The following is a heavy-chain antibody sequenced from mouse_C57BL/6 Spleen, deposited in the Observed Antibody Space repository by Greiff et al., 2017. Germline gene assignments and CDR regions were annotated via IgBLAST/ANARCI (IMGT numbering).Heavy chain of an antibody. Sequence: EVKVEESGEGLVKPGGSLKLSCAASGFTFSSYAMSWVRQTPEKRLEWVAYISSGGDYIYYADTVKGRFTLSRDNARNTLYLQMSSLKSEDTAMYYCTRARVYYYGSSYPFAYWGQGTLVTVSA. CDR1: GFTFSSYA. D-gene: IGHD1-1*01. V-gene: IGHV5-9-1*02. CDR3: TRARVYYYGSSYPFAY. J-gene: IGHJ3*01. CDR2: ISSGGDYI.